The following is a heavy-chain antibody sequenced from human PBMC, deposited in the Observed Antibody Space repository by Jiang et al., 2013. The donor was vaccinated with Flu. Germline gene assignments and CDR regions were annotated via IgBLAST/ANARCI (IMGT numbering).Heavy chain of an antibody. D-gene: IGHD3-10*01. CDR2: IYPGDSDT. CDR3: ARRRRITMVRGVIGPFDY. V-gene: IGHV5-51*01. J-gene: IGHJ4*02. Sequence: SLKISCKGSGYSFTSYWIGWVRQMPGKGLEWMGIIYPGDSDTRYSPSFQGQVTISADKSISTAYLQWSSLKASDTAMYYCARRRRITMVRGVIGPFDYWGQGTLVTVSS. CDR1: GYSFTSYW.